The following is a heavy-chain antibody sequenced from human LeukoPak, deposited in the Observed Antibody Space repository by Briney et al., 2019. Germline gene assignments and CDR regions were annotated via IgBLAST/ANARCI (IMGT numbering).Heavy chain of an antibody. V-gene: IGHV3-48*04. CDR2: ISSSSSTI. Sequence: GGSLRLSCAASGFTFSSYSMNWVRQAPGKGLEWVSYISSSSSTIYYADSVKGRFTTSRDNAKNSLYLQMNSLRAEDTAVYYCAARGGNYYYYYMDVWGKGTTVTVSS. CDR1: GFTFSSYS. J-gene: IGHJ6*03. D-gene: IGHD3-16*01. CDR3: AARGGNYYYYYMDV.